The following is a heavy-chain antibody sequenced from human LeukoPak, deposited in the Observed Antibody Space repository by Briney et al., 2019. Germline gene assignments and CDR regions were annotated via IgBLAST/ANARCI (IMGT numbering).Heavy chain of an antibody. D-gene: IGHD5-24*01. CDR1: GGSISSSSYY. Sequence: SETLSLTCTVSGGSISSSSYYWGWIRQPPGKGLEWIGEINHSGSTNYNPSLKSRVTISVDTSKNQFSLKLSSVTAADTAVYYCARGGGDGYNFDYWGQGTLVTVSS. CDR3: ARGGGDGYNFDY. V-gene: IGHV4-39*07. J-gene: IGHJ4*02. CDR2: INHSGST.